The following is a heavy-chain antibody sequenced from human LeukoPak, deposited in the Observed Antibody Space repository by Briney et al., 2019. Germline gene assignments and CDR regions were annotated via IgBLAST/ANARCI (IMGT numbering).Heavy chain of an antibody. CDR1: GGSISSSSYY. Sequence: KPSETLSLTCTVSGGSISSSSYYWGWIRQPPGKGLEWIGSIYYSGSTYYNPSLKSRVTISVDTSKNQFSLKLSSVTAADTAVYYCARGGYGPRLGNWGQGTLVTVSS. J-gene: IGHJ4*02. D-gene: IGHD3-16*01. V-gene: IGHV4-39*01. CDR3: ARGGYGPRLGN. CDR2: IYYSGST.